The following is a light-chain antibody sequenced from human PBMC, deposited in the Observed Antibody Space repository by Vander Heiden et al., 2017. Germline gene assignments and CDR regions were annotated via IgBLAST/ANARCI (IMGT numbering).Light chain of an antibody. CDR1: QSLLDRNGYNC. J-gene: IGKJ1*01. V-gene: IGKV2-28*01. CDR2: LAS. Sequence: EIAMTQSPLSLPVTPGQAASISCRSSQSLLDRNGYNCLDWFVQRPGQSTQLLIYLASNRVSGVTDRFRGSGSGTEFTLKISRVETDDVGIYYCMQAQQTPWTFGQGTKVEIK. CDR3: MQAQQTPWT.